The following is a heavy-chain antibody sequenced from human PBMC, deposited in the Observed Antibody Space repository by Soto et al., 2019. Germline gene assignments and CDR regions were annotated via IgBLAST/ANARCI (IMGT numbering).Heavy chain of an antibody. V-gene: IGHV4-61*01. CDR3: ARRIAVARMYYFDY. J-gene: IGHJ4*02. CDR2: IYYSGST. D-gene: IGHD6-19*01. CDR1: GGSVSSGSYY. Sequence: ASETLSLTCTVSGGSVSSGSYYWSWIRQPPGKGLEWIGYIYYSGSTNYNPSLKSRVTISVDTSKNQFSLKLSSVTAADTAVYYCARRIAVARMYYFDYWGQGTLVTVYS.